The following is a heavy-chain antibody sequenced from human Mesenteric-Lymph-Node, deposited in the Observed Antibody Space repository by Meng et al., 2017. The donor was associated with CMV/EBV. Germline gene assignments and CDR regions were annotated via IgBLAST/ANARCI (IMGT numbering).Heavy chain of an antibody. V-gene: IGHV4-59*01. CDR3: ARANFGVVRNYYYYYGMDV. CDR2: IYYSGST. CDR1: GGSISSSY. J-gene: IGHJ6*02. Sequence: SETLSLTCSVSGGSISSSYWNWIRQPPGQGLEWIGYIYYSGSTNYNPSLKSRVTISVDTSKNQFSLKLSSVTAADTAVYYCARANFGVVRNYYYYYGMDVWGQGTTVIVSS. D-gene: IGHD3-3*01.